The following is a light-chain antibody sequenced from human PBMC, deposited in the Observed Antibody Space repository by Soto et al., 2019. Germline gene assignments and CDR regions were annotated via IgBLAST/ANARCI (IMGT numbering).Light chain of an antibody. CDR1: QTISSW. Sequence: DLQMTPSPSTLSGSVGDRFTITGRASQTISSWLAWYQQKPGKAPKLLIYKASTLKSGVPSRFSGSGSGAYFTLTISSLQPEDIATYYCQQYDKLPITVGKGRRLEIK. CDR3: QQYDKLPIT. J-gene: IGKJ5*01. V-gene: IGKV1-5*03. CDR2: KAS.